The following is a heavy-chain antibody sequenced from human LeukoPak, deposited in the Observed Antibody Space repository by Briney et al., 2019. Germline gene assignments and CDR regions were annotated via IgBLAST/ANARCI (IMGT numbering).Heavy chain of an antibody. CDR2: INHSGST. J-gene: IGHJ4*02. CDR3: ASFGVEGITIFGVVPSPS. D-gene: IGHD3-3*01. V-gene: IGHV4-34*01. Sequence: WETLSLTCAVYGGSFSDYYWSWIRQTPGKGLEWIGEINHSGSTSYNSSLKSRVTISVDTSKNQFSLKLSSVTAADTAVYYCASFGVEGITIFGVVPSPSWGQGTLVTVSS. CDR1: GGSFSDYY.